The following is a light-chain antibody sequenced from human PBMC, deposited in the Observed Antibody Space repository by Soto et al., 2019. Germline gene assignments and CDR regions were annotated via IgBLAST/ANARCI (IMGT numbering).Light chain of an antibody. J-gene: IGKJ4*01. CDR2: WSS. V-gene: IGKV4-1*01. CDR3: QQYYSTPLT. CDR1: QSLLYSSNNKNY. Sequence: DIVMTQSPDSLAVSLGERATIDCRSSQSLLYSSNNKNYLAWYQQKPGQPPTLLIYWSSTRESGVPDRFSGRGSGTDFTLTISSLQAEGVAVYYCQQYYSTPLTFGGGTKVEIK.